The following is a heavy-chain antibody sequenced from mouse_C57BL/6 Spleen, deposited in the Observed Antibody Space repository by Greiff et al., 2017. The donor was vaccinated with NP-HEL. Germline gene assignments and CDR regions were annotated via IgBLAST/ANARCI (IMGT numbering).Heavy chain of an antibody. V-gene: IGHV5-17*01. D-gene: IGHD2-1*01. J-gene: IGHJ2*01. CDR1: GFTFSDYG. Sequence: EVMLVESGGGLVKPGGSLKLSCAASGFTFSDYGMHWVRQAPEKGLEWVAYISSGSSTIYYADTVKGRFTISRDNAKNTLFLQMTSLRSEDTAMYYCARGNYGPFDYWGQGTTLTVSS. CDR3: ARGNYGPFDY. CDR2: ISSGSSTI.